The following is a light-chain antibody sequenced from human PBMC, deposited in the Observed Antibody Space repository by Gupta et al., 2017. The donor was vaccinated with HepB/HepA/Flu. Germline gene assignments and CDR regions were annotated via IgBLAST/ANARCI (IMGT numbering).Light chain of an antibody. CDR3: QHYNNWPPLT. CDR2: GAS. Sequence: EIVMTQSPATLSVSPGERATLSCRASQSVSSNLAWYQQKPGQAPRVLIYGASTRATGIPARFSGSGYGTEFTLTISIRQSEDFAVYYCQHYNNWPPLTFGGGTRVEIK. J-gene: IGKJ4*01. V-gene: IGKV3-15*01. CDR1: QSVSSN.